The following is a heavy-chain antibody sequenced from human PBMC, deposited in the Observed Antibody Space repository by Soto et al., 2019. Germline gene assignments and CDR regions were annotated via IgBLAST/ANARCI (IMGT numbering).Heavy chain of an antibody. J-gene: IGHJ4*02. V-gene: IGHV4-34*01. CDR2: INHSGST. CDR3: ARSGNGSGSAAFDY. Sequence: SETLSLTCAVYGGSFSGYYWSWIRQPPGKGLEWIGEINHSGSTNYNPSLKSRVTISVDTSKNQFSLKLSSVTAADTAVYYCARSGNGSGSAAFDYWGQGTLVTVSS. CDR1: GGSFSGYY. D-gene: IGHD3-10*01.